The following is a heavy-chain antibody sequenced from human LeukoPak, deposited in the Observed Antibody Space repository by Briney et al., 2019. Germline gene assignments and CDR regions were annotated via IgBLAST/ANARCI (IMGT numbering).Heavy chain of an antibody. J-gene: IGHJ4*02. CDR1: GFTFSSYA. D-gene: IGHD6-13*01. CDR2: ISGSGGST. CDR3: AKGSSFTGSAGAFDY. Sequence: GGSLRLSCAASGFTFSSYAMSWVRQAPGKGLEWVSAISGSGGSTYYADSVKGRFTISRDNSKNTLYLQMNSLRAEDTAVYYCAKGSSFTGSAGAFDYWGQGTLVTVSS. V-gene: IGHV3-23*01.